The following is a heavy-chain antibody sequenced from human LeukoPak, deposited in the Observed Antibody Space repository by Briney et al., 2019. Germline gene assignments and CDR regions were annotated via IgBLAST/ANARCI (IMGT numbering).Heavy chain of an antibody. V-gene: IGHV3-21*01. CDR3: ARDVELRPAFDI. CDR2: ISSSSSYI. D-gene: IGHD1-26*01. CDR1: GFTFSNFA. Sequence: GGSLRLSCAASGFTFSNFAMRWVRQAPGKGLEWVSSISSSSSYIYYADSVKGRFTISRDNAKNSLYLQMNSLRAEDTAVYYCARDVELRPAFDIWGQGTMVTVSS. J-gene: IGHJ3*02.